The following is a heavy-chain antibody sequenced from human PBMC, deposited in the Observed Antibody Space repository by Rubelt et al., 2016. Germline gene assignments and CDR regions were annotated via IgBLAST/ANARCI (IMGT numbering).Heavy chain of an antibody. D-gene: IGHD5-24*01. CDR3: ARVSLGATMTMDV. CDR1: GDSINSGSSY. V-gene: IGHV4-39*07. CDR2: VSYRGNT. Sequence: QLQLQESGPGLVKPSETLSLTCTVSGDSINSGSSYWGWIRQPPGKGLEWIGSVSYRGNTYYNPSLKSRVTVSVDTSKTQFSLRLSSVTAADTALYYCARVSLGATMTMDVWGQGTTVTVSS. J-gene: IGHJ6*02.